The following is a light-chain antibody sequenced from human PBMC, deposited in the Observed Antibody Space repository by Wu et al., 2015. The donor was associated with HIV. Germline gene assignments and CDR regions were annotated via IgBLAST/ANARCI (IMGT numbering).Light chain of an antibody. CDR2: GAS. CDR3: QQYGSSPYN. Sequence: EIALTQSPGTLSLSPGERATLSCRASQSVTSSYLAWYQQNPGQAPRLLIYGASSRATGIPDRFTGSGSGTDFTLTISRLDPEDFAVYYCQQYGSSPYNFGQGTKLEIK. V-gene: IGKV3-20*01. J-gene: IGKJ2*01. CDR1: QSVTSSY.